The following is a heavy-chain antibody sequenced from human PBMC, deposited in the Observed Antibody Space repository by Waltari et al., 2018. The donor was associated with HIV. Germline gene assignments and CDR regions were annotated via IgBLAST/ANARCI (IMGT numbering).Heavy chain of an antibody. J-gene: IGHJ4*02. Sequence: DVQLVESGGGLVQPGWSLRLSCPASEFTFSSSWTHWVRQAPGKGLVWVSRINSDGSSTSYADSVKGRFTISRDNAKNTLYLQMNSLRAEDTAVYYCARAGRDGKLPPDYWGQGTLVTVSS. CDR3: ARAGRDGKLPPDY. V-gene: IGHV3-74*01. CDR2: INSDGSST. D-gene: IGHD1-7*01. CDR1: EFTFSSSW.